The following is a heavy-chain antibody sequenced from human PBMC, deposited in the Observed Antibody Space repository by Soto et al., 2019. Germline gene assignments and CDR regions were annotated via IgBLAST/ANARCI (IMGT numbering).Heavy chain of an antibody. CDR2: ISYDESYK. V-gene: IGHV3-30*18. D-gene: IGHD4-17*01. J-gene: IGHJ3*02. CDR1: GFTFRSYG. CDR3: AKQTTGNAFDM. Sequence: GGSLRLSCEASGFTFRSYGMHWVRQAPGRGLEWVAVISYDESYKYYADSVKGRFTISRDNSKNTLYLQMNSLRAEDTSAYYCAKQTTGNAFDMWGQGTMVTVSS.